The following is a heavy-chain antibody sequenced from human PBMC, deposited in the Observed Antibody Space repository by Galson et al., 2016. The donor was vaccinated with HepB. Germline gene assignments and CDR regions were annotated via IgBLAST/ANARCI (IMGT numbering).Heavy chain of an antibody. CDR3: ARPRGTSYYYYGMDV. D-gene: IGHD3-16*01. V-gene: IGHV3-30*03. CDR1: GFSLSNYG. J-gene: IGHJ6*02. CDR2: VSDDGTNK. Sequence: SLRLSCAASGFSLSNYGMHWVRQAPGKGLEWVAVVSDDGTNKYYADSVKGRFTISKDNSKNTLYLQINRLRGEDTAVYYCARPRGTSYYYYGMDVWGQGTTVSVSS.